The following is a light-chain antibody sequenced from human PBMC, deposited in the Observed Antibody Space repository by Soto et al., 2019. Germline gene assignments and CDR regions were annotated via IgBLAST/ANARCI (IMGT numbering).Light chain of an antibody. CDR3: MQTLQPPT. V-gene: IGKV2-28*01. CDR2: LAS. Sequence: EIVMTQSPLSLPVTPGEPASISCRSSQNLQHNNGYNYLDWSLQKPGQSPQLLISLASNRASGVPDRFSGSGSGTDFTLKISRVEAEDVGLYYCMQTLQPPTFGQGTKVDSK. J-gene: IGKJ1*01. CDR1: QNLQHNNGYNY.